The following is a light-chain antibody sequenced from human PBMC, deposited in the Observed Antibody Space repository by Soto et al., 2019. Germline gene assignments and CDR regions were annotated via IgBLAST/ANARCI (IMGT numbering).Light chain of an antibody. CDR3: QQRSNWPPLT. CDR2: DAS. J-gene: IGKJ4*01. V-gene: IGKV3-11*01. CDR1: QSVGSY. Sequence: EIVLTQSPATLSLSPGETATLSCRASQSVGSYLAWYQQKPGQAPRLLIYDASNRATGIPARFSGSGSGTDFTLTISSLEPEDFAVYYCQQRSNWPPLTFGGGTKVEIK.